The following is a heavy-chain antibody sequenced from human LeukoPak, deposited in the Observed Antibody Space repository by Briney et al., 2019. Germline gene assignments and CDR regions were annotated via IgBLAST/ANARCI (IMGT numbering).Heavy chain of an antibody. CDR2: ISGSGGST. Sequence: GGSLRLSCAASGFTFSSYAMSWVRQAPGKGLEWFSAISGSGGSTYYADSVKGRFTISRDNSKNTLYLQMNSLRAEDTAVYYCAKVLVGATFFDYWGQGTLVTVSS. CDR3: AKVLVGATFFDY. J-gene: IGHJ4*02. D-gene: IGHD1-26*01. V-gene: IGHV3-23*01. CDR1: GFTFSSYA.